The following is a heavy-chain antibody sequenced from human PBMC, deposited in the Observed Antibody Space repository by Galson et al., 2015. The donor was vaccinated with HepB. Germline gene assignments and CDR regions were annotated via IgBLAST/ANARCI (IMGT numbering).Heavy chain of an antibody. CDR3: AHNYDFWTYFDY. Sequence: PALVKPTQTLTLTCTFSGFSLSTSGVGVGWIRQPPGKALEWLALIYWDDDKRYSPSLKSRLTTTKDTSKNQVVLIMTNMDPVDTATYYCAHNYDFWTYFDYWGQGTLVTVSS. CDR2: IYWDDDK. CDR1: GFSLSTSGVG. D-gene: IGHD3-3*01. J-gene: IGHJ4*02. V-gene: IGHV2-5*02.